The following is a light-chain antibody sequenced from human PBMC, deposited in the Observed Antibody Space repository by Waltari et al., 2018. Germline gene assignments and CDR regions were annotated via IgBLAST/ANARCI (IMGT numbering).Light chain of an antibody. J-gene: IGKJ5*01. CDR2: DAS. V-gene: IGKV1D-12*01. CDR3: QETNTFPIT. Sequence: DIQMTQSPSSVSASVGDKVTLTCRASQDISNQLTWYQQKPGKAPKFLIYDASTLESGVPSRFSGSGSGTDFTLTVRSLQPEDFATYYCQETNTFPITFGQGTRLEIK. CDR1: QDISNQ.